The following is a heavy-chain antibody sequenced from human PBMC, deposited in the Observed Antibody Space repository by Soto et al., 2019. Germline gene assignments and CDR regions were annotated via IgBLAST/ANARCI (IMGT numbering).Heavy chain of an antibody. CDR2: VSGSGGST. J-gene: IGHJ4*02. V-gene: IGHV3-23*01. CDR1: GFTFSNSA. Sequence: PGGSLRLSCTASGFTFSNSAMGWVRQAPGKGLEWVSGVSGSGGSTYYANSVKGRFSMSRDNSRNTVFLQMNSLSAEDTAIYYCAKDMSVGVSSGSFDYWGQGTLVTVSS. CDR3: AKDMSVGVSSGSFDY. D-gene: IGHD2-8*01.